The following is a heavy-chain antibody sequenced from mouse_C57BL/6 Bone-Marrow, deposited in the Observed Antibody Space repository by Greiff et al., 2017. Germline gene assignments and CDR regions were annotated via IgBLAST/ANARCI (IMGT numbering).Heavy chain of an antibody. D-gene: IGHD1-1*01. CDR2: INPNNGGT. V-gene: IGHV1-26*01. CDR3: AREELLPFAY. CDR1: GYTFTDYY. J-gene: IGHJ3*01. Sequence: VQLQQSGPELVKPGASVKISCKASGYTFTDYYMNWVKQSHGKSLEWIGDINPNNGGTSYNQKFKGKATLTVDKSSSTAYMELRSLTSEDSAVYYGAREELLPFAYWGQGTLVTVSA.